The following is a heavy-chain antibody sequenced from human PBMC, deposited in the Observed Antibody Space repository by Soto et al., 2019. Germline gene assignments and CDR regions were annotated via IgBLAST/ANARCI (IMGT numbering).Heavy chain of an antibody. J-gene: IGHJ4*02. CDR3: ARDPEGINDFDY. CDR2: INAPGETK. D-gene: IGHD2-21*01. V-gene: IGHV3-48*04. Sequence: GGSLRLSCAASGFTFSNYGMNWARQAPGRGLEWVTHINAPGETKSYSDSVKGRFTVSRDDAKNSLYLQMSSLRADDTAIYYCARDPEGINDFDYWGQGTLVTVSS. CDR1: GFTFSNYG.